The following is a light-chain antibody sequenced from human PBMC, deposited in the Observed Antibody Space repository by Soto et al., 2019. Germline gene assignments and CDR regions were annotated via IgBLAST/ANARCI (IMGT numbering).Light chain of an antibody. V-gene: IGLV1-40*01. CDR1: SSNIGAGYD. CDR3: QSSDTSLSVV. J-gene: IGLJ2*01. CDR2: ANS. Sequence: QSVLTQPPSVSGAPGQRVTISCTGSSSNIGAGYDVHWYQQLPGTAPKLLIYANSNRPSGVPDRFSGSKSGTSASLAITGLQAEDEADYYCQSSDTSLSVVFGGGPKLTFL.